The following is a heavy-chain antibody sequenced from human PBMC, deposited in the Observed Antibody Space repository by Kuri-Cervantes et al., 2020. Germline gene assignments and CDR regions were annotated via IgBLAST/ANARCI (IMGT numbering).Heavy chain of an antibody. Sequence: ASVKVSCKASGYTFTSYYMHWVRQAPGQGLEWMGIINPSGGSTSYAQKFQGRVTITTGESTSTAYMELSSLRSEDTAVYYCARDRVYSYGPVGDYYYGMDVWGQGTTVTVSS. CDR1: GYTFTSYY. J-gene: IGHJ6*02. D-gene: IGHD5-18*01. CDR3: ARDRVYSYGPVGDYYYGMDV. V-gene: IGHV1-46*01. CDR2: INPSGGST.